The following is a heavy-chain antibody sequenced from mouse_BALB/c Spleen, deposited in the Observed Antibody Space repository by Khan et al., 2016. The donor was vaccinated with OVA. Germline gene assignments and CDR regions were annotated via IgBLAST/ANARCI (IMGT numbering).Heavy chain of an antibody. CDR3: ARSYCDGSSTWFGY. D-gene: IGHD1-1*01. V-gene: IGHV1-69*02. Sequence: QVQLQQPGAELVKPGASVKLSCKASGYTFTSFWLHWVKQRPGLGLEWIGEIDPSDNYTNYNQKFKGKATLTLDKSSSTAYMQLSSLTSEDSAVYYGARSYCDGSSTWFGYWGQGTLVTVSA. CDR1: GYTFTSFW. J-gene: IGHJ3*01. CDR2: IDPSDNYT.